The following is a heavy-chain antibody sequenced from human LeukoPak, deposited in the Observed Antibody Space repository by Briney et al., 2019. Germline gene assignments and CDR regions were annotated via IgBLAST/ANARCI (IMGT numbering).Heavy chain of an antibody. CDR3: ARDSMVRGVIRQYYYGMDV. CDR2: INSDGSST. D-gene: IGHD3-10*01. V-gene: IGHV3-74*01. Sequence: GGSLRLSCAASGFTFSSYWMHWVRHAPGKGLVWVSRINSDGSSTSYANSVKGRFTISRDNAKNTLYLQMNSLRAEDTAVYYCARDSMVRGVIRQYYYGMDVWGKGTTVTVSS. CDR1: GFTFSSYW. J-gene: IGHJ6*04.